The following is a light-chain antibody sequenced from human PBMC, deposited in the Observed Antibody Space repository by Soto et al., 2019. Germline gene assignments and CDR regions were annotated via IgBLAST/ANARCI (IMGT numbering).Light chain of an antibody. CDR1: SGDIGSYNR. V-gene: IGLV2-14*01. CDR3: SSYTNINTRACV. CDR2: EVT. Sequence: QSVLTQPASVSGSPGQSITISFTGTSGDIGSYNRVSWYQQHPGKAPKLIIYEVTDRPSGVSNRFSGSKSGNTASLTISGLQAEEEAEYYCSSYTNINTRACVFGTGTKLTVL. J-gene: IGLJ1*01.